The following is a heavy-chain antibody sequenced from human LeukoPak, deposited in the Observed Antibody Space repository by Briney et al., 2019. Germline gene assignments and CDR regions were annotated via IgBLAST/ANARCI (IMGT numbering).Heavy chain of an antibody. J-gene: IGHJ4*02. V-gene: IGHV3-23*01. CDR1: GFTFSSYA. Sequence: GGSLRLSCAASGFTFSSYAMTWVRLAPGKGLEWVSGISGRGSSTYYADSVKGRFTISRDNSKNILYLQMNSLRAEDTAIYYCARDGQYSSSAGDFDYWGQGTLVTVSS. D-gene: IGHD6-6*01. CDR2: ISGRGSST. CDR3: ARDGQYSSSAGDFDY.